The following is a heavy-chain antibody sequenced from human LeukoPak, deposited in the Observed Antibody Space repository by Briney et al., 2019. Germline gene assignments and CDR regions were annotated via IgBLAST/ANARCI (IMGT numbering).Heavy chain of an antibody. J-gene: IGHJ4*02. V-gene: IGHV4-39*01. CDR1: GGSISSSRYY. D-gene: IGHD4-17*01. CDR2: IYYSGST. Sequence: KASETLSLTCTVSGGSISSSRYYWGWIRQPPGKGLEWIGSIYYSGSTYYNPSLKSRVTISVDTSKNQFSLKLSSVTAADTAVYYCARLPILYGDWGVVLFDYWGQGTLVTVSS. CDR3: ARLPILYGDWGVVLFDY.